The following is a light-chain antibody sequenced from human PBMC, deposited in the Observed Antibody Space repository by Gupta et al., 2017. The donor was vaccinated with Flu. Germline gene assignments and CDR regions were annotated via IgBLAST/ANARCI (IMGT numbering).Light chain of an antibody. J-gene: IGLJ3*02. CDR3: ATWDSSLSEWV. Sequence: KVTISCSGSSSNIENNYVSWYQQLPGTAPKLLIYENNKRPSGIPDRFSGSKSDTSATLGITGLQSGDEADYYCATWDSSLSEWVFGGGTKLTVL. CDR2: ENN. V-gene: IGLV1-51*02. CDR1: SSNIENNY.